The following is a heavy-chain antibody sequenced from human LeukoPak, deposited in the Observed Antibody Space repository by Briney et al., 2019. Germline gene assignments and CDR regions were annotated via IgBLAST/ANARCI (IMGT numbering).Heavy chain of an antibody. D-gene: IGHD3-22*01. CDR3: ARGPATYYYDNSGYYFFDY. CDR1: SGSFSGYY. J-gene: IGHJ4*02. V-gene: IGHV4-34*01. Sequence: SETLSLTCAVYSGSFSGYYWTWIRQPPGKGLEWIGEINHSESTNYNPSLKSRVTISVDTSRNQFSLKLSSVTAADTAVYYCARGPATYYYDNSGYYFFDYWGQGTLVTVSS. CDR2: INHSEST.